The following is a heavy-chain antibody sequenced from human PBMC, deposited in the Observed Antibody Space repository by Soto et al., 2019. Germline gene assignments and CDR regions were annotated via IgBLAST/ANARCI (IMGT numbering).Heavy chain of an antibody. D-gene: IGHD6-6*01. V-gene: IGHV1-18*01. CDR3: ARDRVVSMAALFSSDY. CDR2: ISAYNGNT. J-gene: IGHJ4*02. Sequence: GASVKVSCKASGYTFTSYGISWVRQAPGQGLEWMGWISAYNGNTNYAQKLQGRVTMTTDTSTSTAYMELRSLRSDETAVYYCARDRVVSMAALFSSDYWGQGNLVTVSS. CDR1: GYTFTSYG.